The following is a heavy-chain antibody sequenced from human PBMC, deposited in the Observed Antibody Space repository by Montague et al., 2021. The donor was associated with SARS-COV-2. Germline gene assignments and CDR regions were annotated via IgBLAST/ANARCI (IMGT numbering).Heavy chain of an antibody. D-gene: IGHD5-12*01. CDR3: TRHERQWLRLYPYYFDY. J-gene: IGHJ4*02. V-gene: IGHV4-39*01. CDR2: MYYSGST. Sequence: SESLSPTCTVSGGPISSSSYYWGWIRQPPGKGLEWIGSMYYSGSTYYXXXLKNRVTISVDTSKNQFSLTMSPVTAADSAVYYCTRHERQWLRLYPYYFDYWGQGTLVTISS. CDR1: GGPISSSSYY.